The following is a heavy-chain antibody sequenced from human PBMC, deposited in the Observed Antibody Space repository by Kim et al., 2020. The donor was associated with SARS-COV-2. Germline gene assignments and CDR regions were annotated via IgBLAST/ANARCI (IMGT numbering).Heavy chain of an antibody. J-gene: IGHJ6*02. V-gene: IGHV3-33*01. CDR3: ARDFGVVTPDYYYYYGMDV. CDR2: IWYDGSNK. Sequence: GGSLRLSCAASGFTFSSYGMHWVRQAPGKGLEWVAVIWYDGSNKYYADSVKGRFTISRDNSKNTLYLQMNSLRAEDTAVYYCARDFGVVTPDYYYYYGMDVWGQGTTVTVSS. D-gene: IGHD3-3*01. CDR1: GFTFSSYG.